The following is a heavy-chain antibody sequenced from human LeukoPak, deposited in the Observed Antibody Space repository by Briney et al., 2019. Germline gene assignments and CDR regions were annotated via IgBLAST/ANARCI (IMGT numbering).Heavy chain of an antibody. D-gene: IGHD3-3*01. V-gene: IGHV4-59*10. CDR1: GGSFSGYY. Sequence: SETLSLTCAVYGGSFSGYYWSWIRQPAGKGLEWIGRIYTSGSTNYNPSLKSRVTMSVDTSKNQFSLKLSSVNAADKAVYYCARGRITIFGVVITTDAFDIWGQGTMVTVSS. CDR3: ARGRITIFGVVITTDAFDI. CDR2: IYTSGST. J-gene: IGHJ3*02.